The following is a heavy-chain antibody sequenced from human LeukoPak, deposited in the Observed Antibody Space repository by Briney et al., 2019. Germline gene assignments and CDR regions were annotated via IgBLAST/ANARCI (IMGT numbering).Heavy chain of an antibody. D-gene: IGHD4-17*01. Sequence: PSETLSLTCTVSGASISSHYWSWIRQPPGKELEWIGYIYYSGTTNYNPSLKSPVTMSIDTSRNQFSLTLYSVTAADTAVYYCARHVDYGDYLPFDYWGQGTLVTVSS. CDR1: GASISSHY. CDR3: ARHVDYGDYLPFDY. V-gene: IGHV4-59*11. J-gene: IGHJ4*02. CDR2: IYYSGTT.